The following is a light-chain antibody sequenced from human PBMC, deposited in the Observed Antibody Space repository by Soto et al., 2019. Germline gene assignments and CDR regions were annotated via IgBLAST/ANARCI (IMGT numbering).Light chain of an antibody. CDR1: QSITSSY. Sequence: EIVLTQSPGTLSLSPGERATLSCRASQSITSSYLAWYQQKPGQAPRLLIYGASRRAPDLPHRFSGSGSGTYFPLTISILEPEDFALYYCQLYDSPSYTFGQGTKLEIK. J-gene: IGKJ2*01. CDR3: QLYDSPSYT. CDR2: GAS. V-gene: IGKV3-20*01.